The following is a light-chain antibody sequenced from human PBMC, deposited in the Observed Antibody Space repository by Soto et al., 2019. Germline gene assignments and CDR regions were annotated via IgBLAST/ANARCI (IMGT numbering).Light chain of an antibody. J-gene: IGKJ1*01. V-gene: IGKV1-39*01. Sequence: DIEMTQSPSSLSASVGDRVTITCRASQSISSYLNWYQQKPGNAPNLLIYAASTLQSGVPSRFSAYGSETDFSLTISNLQAEDFATYYCQQSYTTPRTFGQGTMVEVK. CDR1: QSISSY. CDR2: AAS. CDR3: QQSYTTPRT.